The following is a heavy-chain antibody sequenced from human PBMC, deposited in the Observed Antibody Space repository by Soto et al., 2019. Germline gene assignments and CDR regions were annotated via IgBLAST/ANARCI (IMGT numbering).Heavy chain of an antibody. D-gene: IGHD1-26*01. CDR1: GYTFTSYY. CDR2: INPSGGST. J-gene: IGHJ4*02. CDR3: ASSPGIVGAHFDY. V-gene: IGHV1-46*03. Sequence: GASVKVSCKASGYTFTSYYMYWVRQAPGRGLEWMGIINPSGGSTSYAQKFQGRVTMTRDTSTSTVYMELSSLRSEDTAVYYCASSPGIVGAHFDYWGQGTLVTVSS.